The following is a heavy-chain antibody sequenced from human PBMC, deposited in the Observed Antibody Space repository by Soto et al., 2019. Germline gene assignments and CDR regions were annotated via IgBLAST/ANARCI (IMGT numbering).Heavy chain of an antibody. Sequence: PSETLSLTCTVSGGSISSSSYYWGWIRQPPGKGLEWIAGIYFSGSTYYNPSLKSRVTISVDKSKNQFSLKLSSVTAADTAVYYCARLFFDIVVVPAAQYYYYGMEVWGQGTTVTVSS. CDR2: IYFSGST. CDR3: ARLFFDIVVVPAAQYYYYGMEV. D-gene: IGHD2-2*01. V-gene: IGHV4-39*07. J-gene: IGHJ6*02. CDR1: GGSISSSSYY.